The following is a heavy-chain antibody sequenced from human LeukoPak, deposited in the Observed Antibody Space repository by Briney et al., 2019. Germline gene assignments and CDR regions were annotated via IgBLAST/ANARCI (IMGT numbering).Heavy chain of an antibody. Sequence: GGSLRLSCAASGFIFSNAWMSWVRQAPGKGLEWVGRIKSKTDGGTTDYAAPVKGRFTISRDDSKNTLYLQMNSLKTEDTAVYYCTSPFSVYCSGGSCYWGAIDYWGQGTLVTVSS. J-gene: IGHJ4*02. CDR3: TSPFSVYCSGGSCYWGAIDY. CDR1: GFIFSNAW. CDR2: IKSKTDGGTT. V-gene: IGHV3-15*01. D-gene: IGHD2-15*01.